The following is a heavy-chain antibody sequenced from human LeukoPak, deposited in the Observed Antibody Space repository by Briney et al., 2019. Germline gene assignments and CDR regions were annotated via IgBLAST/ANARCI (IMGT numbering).Heavy chain of an antibody. V-gene: IGHV4-59*01. CDR3: ARVIAVAPTQGGAYYFDY. Sequence: SETLSLTCTVSGGSISSYYWSWIRQPPGKGLEWIGYIYYSGSTNYNPSLKSRVTISVDTSKNQFSLKLSSVTAADTAVYYCARVIAVAPTQGGAYYFDYWGQGTLVTVSS. D-gene: IGHD6-19*01. CDR1: GGSISSYY. J-gene: IGHJ4*02. CDR2: IYYSGST.